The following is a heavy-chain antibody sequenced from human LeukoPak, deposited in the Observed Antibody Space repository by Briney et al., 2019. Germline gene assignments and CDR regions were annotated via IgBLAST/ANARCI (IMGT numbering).Heavy chain of an antibody. CDR3: ARSHSDHDAFDI. Sequence: PSETLSLTCTVSGGSISSYYWNWIRQPPGKGLEWIGFIYYSGSTKYNPSLKSRVTMSVDTSKNQFSLKLSSVTAADTAVYYCARSHSDHDAFDIWGQGTMVTVSS. V-gene: IGHV4-59*12. CDR1: GGSISSYY. CDR2: IYYSGST. D-gene: IGHD1-26*01. J-gene: IGHJ3*02.